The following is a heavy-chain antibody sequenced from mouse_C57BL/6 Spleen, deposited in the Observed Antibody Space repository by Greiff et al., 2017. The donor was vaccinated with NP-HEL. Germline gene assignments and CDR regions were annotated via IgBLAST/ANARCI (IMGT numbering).Heavy chain of an antibody. Sequence: QVQLKQPGAELVKPGASVKLSCKASGYTFTSYWMHWVKQRPGRGLEWIGRIDPNSGGTKYNEKFKSKATLTVDKPSSTAYMQLSSLTSEDSAVYYCARSALNGYYYYAMDYWGQGTSVTVSS. CDR3: ARSALNGYYYYAMDY. CDR2: IDPNSGGT. CDR1: GYTFTSYW. V-gene: IGHV1-72*01. D-gene: IGHD2-3*01. J-gene: IGHJ4*01.